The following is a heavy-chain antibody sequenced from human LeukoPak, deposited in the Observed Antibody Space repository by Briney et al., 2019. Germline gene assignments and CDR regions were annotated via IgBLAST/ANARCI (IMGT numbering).Heavy chain of an antibody. J-gene: IGHJ4*02. CDR1: GFTVSTNC. V-gene: IGHV3-53*04. Sequence: PGGSLRLSCAASGFTVSTNCMTWVRQTPGKGLEWVSTIYNGGSTYYADSVMGRFTISRHNSRNTLYLQMNSLRAEDTAVYYCARVDTVMAYDFDLWGQGTLVTVSS. CDR2: IYNGGST. D-gene: IGHD5-18*01. CDR3: ARVDTVMAYDFDL.